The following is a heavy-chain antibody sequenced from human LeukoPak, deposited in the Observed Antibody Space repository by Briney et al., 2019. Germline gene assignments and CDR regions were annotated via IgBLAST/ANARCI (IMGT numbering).Heavy chain of an antibody. CDR1: GFTFASYA. D-gene: IGHD3-16*01. V-gene: IGHV3-23*01. J-gene: IGHJ2*01. CDR3: ARNLRGNYFDL. Sequence: GGSLRLSCAASGFTFASYAMTWVRQAPGKGLEWVSTIGTSDDTYYAESVKGRFTISRDNPKKTLYVQMNSLRVVDTVIYYCARNLRGNYFDLWGRGTLVTVSS. CDR2: IGTSDDT.